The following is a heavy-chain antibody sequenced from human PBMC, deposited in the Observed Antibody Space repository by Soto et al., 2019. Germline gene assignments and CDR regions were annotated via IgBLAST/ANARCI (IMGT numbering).Heavy chain of an antibody. CDR3: VRGGGGGLFEH. D-gene: IGHD2-21*01. J-gene: IGHJ4*02. CDR2: TLFDGSNE. Sequence: PGGSLRNSYEASGFTFSYYNMHWVRQAPGKGLEWVAVTLFDGSNEYYADSVKGRFTISRDNTKSSLFLQMNSLGVEDTAVYYCVRGGGGGLFEHWGQGVLVTVSS. CDR1: GFTFSYYN. V-gene: IGHV3-30*03.